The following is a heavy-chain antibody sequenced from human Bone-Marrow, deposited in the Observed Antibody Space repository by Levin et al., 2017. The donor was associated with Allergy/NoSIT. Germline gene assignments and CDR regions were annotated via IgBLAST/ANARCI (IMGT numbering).Heavy chain of an antibody. CDR3: AKARDYGGTSNGLDV. CDR2: FSSGGTT. D-gene: IGHD4-23*01. CDR1: GFTFSSYT. V-gene: IGHV3-23*01. J-gene: IGHJ6*02. Sequence: SGGSLRLSCAASGFTFSSYTMTWVRQAPGKGLECVSAFSSGGTTYYADSVKGRFTISRDNSKNTLYLQMSSLSADDTAVYYCAKARDYGGTSNGLDVWGQGTTVTVSS.